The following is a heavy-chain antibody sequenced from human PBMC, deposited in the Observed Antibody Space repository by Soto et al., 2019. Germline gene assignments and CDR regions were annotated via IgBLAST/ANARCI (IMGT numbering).Heavy chain of an antibody. J-gene: IGHJ4*02. CDR2: IYYSGST. CDR3: ARQPLTMITFGGVIVYFDY. CDR1: GGSISSSSYY. Sequence: SETLSLTCTVSGGSISSSSYYWGWIRQPPGKGLEWIGSIYYSGSTYYSPSLKSRVTISVDTSKNQFSLKLSSVTAAGTAVYYCARQPLTMITFGGVIVYFDYWGQGTLVTVSS. V-gene: IGHV4-39*01. D-gene: IGHD3-16*02.